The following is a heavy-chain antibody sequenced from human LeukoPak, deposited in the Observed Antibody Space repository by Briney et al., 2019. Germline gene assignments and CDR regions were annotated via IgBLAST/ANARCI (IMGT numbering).Heavy chain of an antibody. CDR2: IWYDGSKK. V-gene: IGHV3-33*01. CDR1: GFTFSSYG. Sequence: GGSLRLACAVAGFTFSSYGKHWVRQAPGNGLGWGAVIWYDGSKKYCLGSVKGRFTIYRDNSQNMLYLQMNSLRVEDTGLYYCARDRSIAVTGPFDYWGQGTLVTVSS. J-gene: IGHJ4*02. CDR3: ARDRSIAVTGPFDY. D-gene: IGHD6-19*01.